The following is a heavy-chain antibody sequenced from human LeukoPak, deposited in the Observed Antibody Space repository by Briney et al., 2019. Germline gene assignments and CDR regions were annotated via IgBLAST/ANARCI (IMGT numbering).Heavy chain of an antibody. CDR3: ARFGSYYYDSSGFPNFDY. CDR1: GFTFSSYG. V-gene: IGHV3-21*01. CDR2: ISSSSSYI. Sequence: GGSLRLSCAASGFTFSSYGMHWVRQAPGKGLEWVSSISSSSSYIYYADSVKGRFTISRDNAKNSLYLQMNSLRAEDTAVYYCARFGSYYYDSSGFPNFDYWGQGTLVTVSS. J-gene: IGHJ4*02. D-gene: IGHD3-22*01.